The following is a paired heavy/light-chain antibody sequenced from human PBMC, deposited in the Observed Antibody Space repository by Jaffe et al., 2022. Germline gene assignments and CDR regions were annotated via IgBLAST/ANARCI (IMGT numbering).Light chain of an antibody. CDR2: AAS. Sequence: AIRMTQSPSSFSASTGDRVTITCRASQGISSYLAWYQQKPGKAPKLLIYAASTLQSGVPSRFSGSGSGTDFTLTISCLQSEDFATYYCQQYYSYPLYTFGQGTKLEIK. J-gene: IGKJ2*01. CDR3: QQYYSYPLYT. V-gene: IGKV1-8*01. CDR1: QGISSY.
Heavy chain of an antibody. J-gene: IGHJ4*02. CDR3: AKVTGPHSSGEGWHFDY. CDR2: ISWNSGSI. Sequence: EVQLVESGGGLVQPGRSLRLSCAASGFTFDDYAMHWVRQAPGKGLEWVSGISWNSGSIGYADSVKGRFTISRDNAKNSLYLQMNSLRAEDTALYYCAKVTGPHSSGEGWHFDYWGQGTLVTVSS. V-gene: IGHV3-9*01. D-gene: IGHD6-19*01. CDR1: GFTFDDYA.